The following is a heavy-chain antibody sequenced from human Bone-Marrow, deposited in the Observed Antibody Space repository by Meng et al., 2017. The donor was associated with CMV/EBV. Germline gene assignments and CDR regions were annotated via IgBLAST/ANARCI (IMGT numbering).Heavy chain of an antibody. Sequence: SQTLSLTCAISGDDVSTDSAAWNWNRQSPSRGLEWLGRTYYRSKWNYDYAVSLKSRITITPDTSKNQFSLQLNSVTPEDTAVYYCARDRRDYDMPNYYYGWDVWGQGTTVTVSS. CDR2: TYYRSKWNY. CDR1: GDDVSTDSAA. CDR3: ARDRRDYDMPNYYYGWDV. D-gene: IGHD3-22*01. V-gene: IGHV6-1*01. J-gene: IGHJ6*02.